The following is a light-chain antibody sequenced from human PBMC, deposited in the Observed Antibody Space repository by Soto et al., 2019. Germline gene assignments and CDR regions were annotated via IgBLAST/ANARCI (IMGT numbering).Light chain of an antibody. CDR2: RNT. CDR1: SSNIGSNS. Sequence: QSVLTQPPSASGNPGQRVTISCSGSSSNIGSNSVYWYQQLPGTAPKLLIYRNTQRPSGVPDRFSGSKSGTSASLAISGLRSEDEADYYCAAWDDSLSGYVVFGGGTKLTVL. CDR3: AAWDDSLSGYVV. V-gene: IGLV1-47*01. J-gene: IGLJ2*01.